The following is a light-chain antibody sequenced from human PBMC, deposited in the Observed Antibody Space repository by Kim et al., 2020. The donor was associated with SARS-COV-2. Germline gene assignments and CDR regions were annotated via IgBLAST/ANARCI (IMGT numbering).Light chain of an antibody. CDR1: SSNIGSNT. Sequence: GQRVTISCSGSSSNIGSNTVNWYQQRPGTAPKLRIYSNNQRPSGVPDRFSGSNSGTSASLAISGLQSEDEADYYCAAWDDSLNGVVFGGGTKLTVL. CDR3: AAWDDSLNGVV. V-gene: IGLV1-44*01. CDR2: SNN. J-gene: IGLJ2*01.